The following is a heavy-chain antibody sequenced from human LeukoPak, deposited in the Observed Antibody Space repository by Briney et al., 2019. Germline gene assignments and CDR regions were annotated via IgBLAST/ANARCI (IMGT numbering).Heavy chain of an antibody. CDR2: IYYSGST. D-gene: IGHD5-24*01. V-gene: IGHV4-59*01. J-gene: IGHJ4*02. CDR3: ARLNVEMATILDY. Sequence: SETLSLTCTVSGGSISSYYRSWIRQPPGKGLEWIGYIYYSGSTNYNPSLKSRVTISVDTSKNQFSLKLSSVTAADTAVYYCARLNVEMATILDYWGQGTLVTVSS. CDR1: GGSISSYY.